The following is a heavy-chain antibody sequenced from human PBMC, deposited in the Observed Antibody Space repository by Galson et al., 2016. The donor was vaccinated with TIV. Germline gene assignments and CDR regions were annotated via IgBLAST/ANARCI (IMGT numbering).Heavy chain of an antibody. V-gene: IGHV3-7*03. J-gene: IGHJ4*02. CDR3: AREKAVGPALLDF. Sequence: SLRLSCAASGFTFSDYWMTWVRLTPGKGLEWVANIKEDGREEYYVDSVTGRFTVSRDNARNSLFLQRTSLRAEDTAIYDCAREKAVGPALLDFWGQGVPVTVSP. CDR1: GFTFSDYW. CDR2: IKEDGREE. D-gene: IGHD2-15*01.